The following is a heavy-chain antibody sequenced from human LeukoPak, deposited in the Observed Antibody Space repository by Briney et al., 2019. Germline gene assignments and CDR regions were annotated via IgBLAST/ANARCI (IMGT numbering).Heavy chain of an antibody. V-gene: IGHV4-59*01. J-gene: IGHJ4*02. D-gene: IGHD5-24*01. Sequence: SETLSLTCTVSGGSISSYYWSWIPQPPGKGLEWIGYIYYSGSTNYNPSLKSRVTISVDTSKNQFSLKLSSVTAADTAVYYCARSKRRDGYTDYWGQGTLVTVSS. CDR1: GGSISSYY. CDR2: IYYSGST. CDR3: ARSKRRDGYTDY.